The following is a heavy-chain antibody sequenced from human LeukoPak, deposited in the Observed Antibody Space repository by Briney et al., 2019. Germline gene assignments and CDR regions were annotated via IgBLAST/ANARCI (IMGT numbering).Heavy chain of an antibody. V-gene: IGHV3-33*08. Sequence: PGGSLRLSCAASGFTFSTYSMNWVRQAPGKGLEWVAVIWYDGRSKYYADSVKGRFTISRDNSKDTLYLQMNSLRAEDTAVYYCARDQSIREGSYYIILDYWGQGTLVTVSS. J-gene: IGHJ4*02. D-gene: IGHD1-26*01. CDR3: ARDQSIREGSYYIILDY. CDR1: GFTFSTYS. CDR2: IWYDGRSK.